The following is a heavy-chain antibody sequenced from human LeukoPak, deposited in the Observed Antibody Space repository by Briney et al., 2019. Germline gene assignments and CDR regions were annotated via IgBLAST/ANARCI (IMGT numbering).Heavy chain of an antibody. CDR2: ISGSGGST. V-gene: IGHV3-23*01. J-gene: IGHJ4*02. CDR3: AKPYCSGGSCYSNTLYYFDY. D-gene: IGHD2-15*01. CDR1: GFTFSSYE. Sequence: GGSLRLSCAASGFTFSSYEMNWVRQAPGKGLEWVSAISGSGGSTYYADSVKGRFTISRDNSKNTLYLQMNSLRAEDTAVYYCAKPYCSGGSCYSNTLYYFDYWGQGTLVTVSS.